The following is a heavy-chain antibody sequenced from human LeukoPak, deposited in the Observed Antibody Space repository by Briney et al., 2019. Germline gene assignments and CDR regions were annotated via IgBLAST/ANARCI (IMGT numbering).Heavy chain of an antibody. Sequence: GGSLRLSCAASGFTFSSYSMNWVRQAPGKGLEWVSSISSSSSYIYYADSVKGRFTISRDNAKNSLYLQMNSLRAEDTAVYYCARALGYSSGWYRLCGAFDICGQGTMVTVSS. V-gene: IGHV3-21*01. CDR2: ISSSSSYI. CDR1: GFTFSSYS. D-gene: IGHD6-19*01. J-gene: IGHJ3*02. CDR3: ARALGYSSGWYRLCGAFDI.